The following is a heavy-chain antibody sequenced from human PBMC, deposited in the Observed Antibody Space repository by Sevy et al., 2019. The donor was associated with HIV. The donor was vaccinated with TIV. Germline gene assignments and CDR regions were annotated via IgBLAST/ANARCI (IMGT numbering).Heavy chain of an antibody. Sequence: ASVKVSCKASGGTFSSYGISWVRQAPGQGLEWMGGIIPILGTENYAQKFQGRVTITADESTKTAYMELSSLRSEETAGYYCARGGDSGWYYFDYWGQETLVTVSS. CDR1: GGTFSSYG. CDR2: IIPILGTE. CDR3: ARGGDSGWYYFDY. J-gene: IGHJ4*02. V-gene: IGHV1-69*13. D-gene: IGHD6-19*01.